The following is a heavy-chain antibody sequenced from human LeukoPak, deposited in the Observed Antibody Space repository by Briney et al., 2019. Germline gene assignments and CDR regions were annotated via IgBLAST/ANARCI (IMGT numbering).Heavy chain of an antibody. D-gene: IGHD3-22*01. V-gene: IGHV3-7*03. J-gene: IGHJ4*02. CDR2: IKQDGSEK. Sequence: PGGSLRLSCAASGFTFSSYWMSWVRQAPGKGLEWVASIKQDGSEKYYVDSVKGRFTISRDNAKNSLYLQMNSLRAEDTAVYYCARGSGYWSYYFDYWGQGTLVTVSS. CDR3: ARGSGYWSYYFDY. CDR1: GFTFSSYW.